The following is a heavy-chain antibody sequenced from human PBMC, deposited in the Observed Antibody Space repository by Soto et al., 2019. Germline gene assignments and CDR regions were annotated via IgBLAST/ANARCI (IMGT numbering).Heavy chain of an antibody. CDR2: ISTTSSTI. CDR3: ARDGAISGCFDY. V-gene: IGHV3-48*02. J-gene: IGHJ4*02. CDR1: GFTFSSFS. Sequence: EVQLVDSGGGLVQPGGSLRLSCVASGFTFSSFSMNWVRQSPGKGLEWVSYISTTSSTIHYADSVKGRFTISRDNAKNSLYLQMISLRDEDTAVYYCARDGAISGCFDYWGQGTLVTVSS. D-gene: IGHD6-19*01.